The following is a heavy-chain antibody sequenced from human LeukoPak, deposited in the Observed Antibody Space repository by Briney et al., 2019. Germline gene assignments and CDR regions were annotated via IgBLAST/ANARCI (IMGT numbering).Heavy chain of an antibody. J-gene: IGHJ3*02. CDR1: GFTFSNYS. CDR2: IRSSSSTI. Sequence: GSLRLSCEASGFTFSNYSMNWVRQALGKGLEWVSYIRSSSSTIYYADSVKGRFTISRDNAKNSLYLQMNSLRAEDTAVYYCARAKRNGFDIWGQGTMVTVSS. CDR3: ARAKRNGFDI. V-gene: IGHV3-48*01.